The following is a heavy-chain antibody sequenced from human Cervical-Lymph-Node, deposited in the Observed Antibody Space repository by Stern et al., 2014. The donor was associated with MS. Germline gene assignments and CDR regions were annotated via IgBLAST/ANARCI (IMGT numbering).Heavy chain of an antibody. CDR2: IYPDDSDI. CDR3: ARPPPRRKWDDPNYGMDV. V-gene: IGHV5-51*03. Sequence: EVQLVESGAEVKKPGESLKISCKGSGYTFTNNWIAWVRQMPGKGLEWMGIIYPDDSDIRYSPSLQGQVTISADQSLSTAHLQWRSLKAADSAVYYWARPPPRRKWDDPNYGMDVWGQGTTVTVSS. CDR1: GYTFTNNW. J-gene: IGHJ6*02. D-gene: IGHD1-1*01.